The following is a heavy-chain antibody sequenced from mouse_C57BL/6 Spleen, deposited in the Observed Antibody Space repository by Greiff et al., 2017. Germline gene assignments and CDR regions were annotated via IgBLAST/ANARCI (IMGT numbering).Heavy chain of an antibody. CDR2: IYPGDGAT. CDR1: GYAFSSSW. V-gene: IGHV1-82*01. Sequence: QVQLQQSGPELVKPGASVKISCKASGYAFSSSWMNWVKQRPGKGLEWIGRIYPGDGATNYNGKFKGKATLTADKSSSPAYMQLSSLTSEDSAVYFCALGYGSSLDYWGQGTTLTVSS. CDR3: ALGYGSSLDY. D-gene: IGHD1-1*01. J-gene: IGHJ2*01.